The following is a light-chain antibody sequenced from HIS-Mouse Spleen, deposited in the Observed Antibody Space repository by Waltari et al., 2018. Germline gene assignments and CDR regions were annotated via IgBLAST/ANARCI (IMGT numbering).Light chain of an antibody. CDR2: EGS. CDR3: CSYAGSSTWV. Sequence: QSALTQPASVSGSPGPSLTISCPGTSSDFGSSTLFPWYQQHPGKAPKLMIYEGSKRPSGVSNRFSGSKSGNTASLTISGLQAEDEADYYCCSYAGSSTWVFGGGTKLTVL. J-gene: IGLJ3*02. CDR1: SSDFGSSTL. V-gene: IGLV2-23*01.